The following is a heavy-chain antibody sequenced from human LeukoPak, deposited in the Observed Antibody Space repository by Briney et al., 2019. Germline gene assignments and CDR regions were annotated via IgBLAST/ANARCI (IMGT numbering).Heavy chain of an antibody. D-gene: IGHD6-13*01. J-gene: IGHJ4*02. CDR2: IYSGGST. CDR1: GFTVSSNY. Sequence: QPGGSLRLSCAASGFTVSSNYISWVRQAPGKGLGWASVIYSGGSTYYADSVKGRFTISRDNSKNTLYLQMNSLRAEDTAVYYCARGGSSWYAGSIHFDYWGQGTLVTVSS. V-gene: IGHV3-53*01. CDR3: ARGGSSWYAGSIHFDY.